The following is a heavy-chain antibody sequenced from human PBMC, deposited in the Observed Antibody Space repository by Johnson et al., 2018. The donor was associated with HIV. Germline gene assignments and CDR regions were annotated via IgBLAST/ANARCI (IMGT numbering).Heavy chain of an antibody. CDR3: ARVSSGGAFDI. Sequence: QVQLVESGGGVVQPGRSLRLSCAASGFTFSSYAMHWVRQAPGKGLEWVAVISYDGSNKYYADSVKGRFTISRDNSKNTLYLQMNSLRAEDTAVYYCARVSSGGAFDIWGQGTMVTVSS. J-gene: IGHJ3*02. CDR2: ISYDGSNK. D-gene: IGHD3-22*01. V-gene: IGHV3-30*04. CDR1: GFTFSSYA.